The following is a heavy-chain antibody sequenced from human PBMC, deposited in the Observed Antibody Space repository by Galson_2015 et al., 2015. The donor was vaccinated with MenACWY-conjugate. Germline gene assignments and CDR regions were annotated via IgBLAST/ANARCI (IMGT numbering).Heavy chain of an antibody. V-gene: IGHV3-23*01. CDR1: GITFSSNA. CDR3: AKFKYSTSWANTHGMDV. J-gene: IGHJ6*02. D-gene: IGHD2-2*01. CDR2: IGTGGGT. Sequence: SLRLSCAASGITFSSNAMNWVRQAPGKGLEWVSGIGTGGGTYYADSVKGRFTISRDNSKNMVYLQMNSLRAEDTAIYYCAKFKYSTSWANTHGMDVWGQGTTVTV.